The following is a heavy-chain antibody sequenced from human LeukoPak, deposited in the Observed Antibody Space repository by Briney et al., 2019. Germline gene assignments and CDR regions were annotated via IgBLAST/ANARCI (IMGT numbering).Heavy chain of an antibody. V-gene: IGHV4-39*01. CDR1: GGSITSGNYY. CDR3: ARQIASSGYLPWAFDI. D-gene: IGHD3-22*01. J-gene: IGHJ3*02. CDR2: ISFTGST. Sequence: SETLSLTCTVSGGSITSGNYYWGWIRQPPGKGLEWIGDISFTGSTYYSPSLKSRVTISVGTSTTQFSLKLTSVTAADTAVYYCARQIASSGYLPWAFDIWGQGTVVTVSS.